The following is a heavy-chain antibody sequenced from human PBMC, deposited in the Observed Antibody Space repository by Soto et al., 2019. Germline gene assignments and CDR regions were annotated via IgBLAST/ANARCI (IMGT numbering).Heavy chain of an antibody. CDR2: IKSKTDGGTT. J-gene: IGHJ6*02. V-gene: IGHV3-15*01. Sequence: GGSLRLSCAASGFTFSNAWMSWVRQAPGKGLEWVGRIKSKTDGGTTDYAAPVKGRFTISRDDSKNTLYLQMNSLKTEDTAVYYCTTGKYCSGGSCLASVYYYYYGMDVWGQGTTVTVFS. D-gene: IGHD2-15*01. CDR3: TTGKYCSGGSCLASVYYYYYGMDV. CDR1: GFTFSNAW.